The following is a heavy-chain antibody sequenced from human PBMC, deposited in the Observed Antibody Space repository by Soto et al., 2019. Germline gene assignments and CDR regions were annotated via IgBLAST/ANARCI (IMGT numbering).Heavy chain of an antibody. D-gene: IGHD3-10*01. Sequence: EVQLLESGGGLVQPGGSLRLSCAASGFTFSSYAMSWVRQAPGKGLEWVSAISGSGGSTYYADSVKGRFTISRDNSKNTLYLHMTSLRADDTAVYYCAKASGWFGEFDYWGQGTLVTVSS. J-gene: IGHJ4*02. CDR1: GFTFSSYA. V-gene: IGHV3-23*01. CDR2: ISGSGGST. CDR3: AKASGWFGEFDY.